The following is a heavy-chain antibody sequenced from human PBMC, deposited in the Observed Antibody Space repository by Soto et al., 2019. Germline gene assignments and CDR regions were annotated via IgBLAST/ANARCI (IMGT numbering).Heavy chain of an antibody. J-gene: IGHJ4*02. D-gene: IGHD3-16*01. V-gene: IGHV4-31*03. CDR1: GGSISSGGYY. CDR3: ARVTFGWAYYFDY. CDR2: IYYSGST. Sequence: SETLSLTCTVSGGSISSGGYYWSWIRQHPGKGLEWIGYIYYSGSTYYNPSLKSRVSISVDTSKNQFSLKLSSVTAADTAVYYCARVTFGWAYYFDYWGQGTLVTVSS.